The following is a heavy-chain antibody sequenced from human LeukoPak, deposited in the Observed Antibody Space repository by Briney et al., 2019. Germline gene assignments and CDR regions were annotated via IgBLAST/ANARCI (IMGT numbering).Heavy chain of an antibody. CDR3: ARDGSGLFLYYSMYV. J-gene: IGHJ6*03. D-gene: IGHD6-25*01. CDR2: ICTGGTNT. CDR1: GFTFSDYS. V-gene: IGHV3-21*06. Sequence: GGSLTLSCAPSGFTFSDYSMNWVRQAPGKGLEWVASICTGGTNTFYGDSVEGRFSISRDNANNVPYLHISLLTADATALYYAARDGSGLFLYYSMYVWGKGTPCTVSS.